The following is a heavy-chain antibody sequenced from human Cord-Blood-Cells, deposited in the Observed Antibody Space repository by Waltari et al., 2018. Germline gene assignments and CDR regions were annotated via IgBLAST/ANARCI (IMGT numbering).Heavy chain of an antibody. V-gene: IGHV1-8*03. D-gene: IGHD2-2*02. CDR2: MNPNSGNT. CDR1: GYTFTSYD. CDR3: ARGKTVYCSSTSCYTEYFQH. Sequence: QVQLVQSGAEVKKPGASVKVSCKASGYTFTSYDINWVRQATGQGLDGMGWMNPNSGNTGYAQKFQGRVTITRNTSISTAYMELSSLRSEDTAVYYCARGKTVYCSSTSCYTEYFQHWGQGTLVTVSS. J-gene: IGHJ1*01.